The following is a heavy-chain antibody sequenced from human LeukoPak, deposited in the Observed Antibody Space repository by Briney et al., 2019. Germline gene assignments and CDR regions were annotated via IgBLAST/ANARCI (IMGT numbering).Heavy chain of an antibody. V-gene: IGHV3-7*03. Sequence: GGSLRLSCAASGFTFGSYWMSWVRQAPGKGLEWVANIKQDGSEKYYVDSVKGRFTISRDNAKNSLYLQMNSLRAEDTAVYYCARDDNRGHDAFDIWGQGTMVTVSS. CDR2: IKQDGSEK. D-gene: IGHD5-24*01. CDR1: GFTFGSYW. J-gene: IGHJ3*02. CDR3: ARDDNRGHDAFDI.